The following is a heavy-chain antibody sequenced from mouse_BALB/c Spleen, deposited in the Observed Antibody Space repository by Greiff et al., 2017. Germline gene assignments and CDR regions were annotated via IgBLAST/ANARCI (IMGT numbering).Heavy chain of an antibody. J-gene: IGHJ4*01. D-gene: IGHD2-1*01. CDR2: ISSGSSTI. Sequence: EVQLVESGGGLVQPGGSRKLSCAASGFTFSSFGMHWVRQAPEKGLEWVAYISSGSSTIYYADTVKGRFTISRDNPKNTLFLQMTSLRSEDTAMYYCARPRRMVTTYYYAMDYWGQGTSVTVSS. V-gene: IGHV5-17*02. CDR1: GFTFSSFG. CDR3: ARPRRMVTTYYYAMDY.